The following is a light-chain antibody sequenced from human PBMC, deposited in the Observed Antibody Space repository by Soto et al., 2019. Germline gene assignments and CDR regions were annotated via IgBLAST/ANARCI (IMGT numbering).Light chain of an antibody. J-gene: IGLJ3*02. CDR3: YSYTSSRHWV. V-gene: IGLV2-14*01. CDR1: SSDVGGYKY. Sequence: QSALTQPASVSGSPGQSITISCTGTSSDVGGYKYVSWYQQHPGKVPKLMIYEVSNRPSGVSNRFSGSKSGNTASLTISGLQAEDEADYYCYSYTSSRHWVFGGGTKLTVL. CDR2: EVS.